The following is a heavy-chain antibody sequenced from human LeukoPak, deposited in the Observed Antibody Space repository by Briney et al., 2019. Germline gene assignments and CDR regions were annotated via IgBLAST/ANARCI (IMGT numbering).Heavy chain of an antibody. CDR1: GFSFNNYD. CDR3: AKAAGKENGYDFWFEH. CDR2: ISIDGKKS. D-gene: IGHD3/OR15-3a*01. V-gene: IGHV3-30*04. J-gene: IGHJ5*02. Sequence: GSLRLSCAASGFSFNNYDMHWVRQAPGKGLEWVAVISIDGKKSYYADSVKGRFTISRDNSKSTLYLQMNSLRAEDTAVYFCAKAAGKENGYDFWFEHWGQGTLVTVSS.